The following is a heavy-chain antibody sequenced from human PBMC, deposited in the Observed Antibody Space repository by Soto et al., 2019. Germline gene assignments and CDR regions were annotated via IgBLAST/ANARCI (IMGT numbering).Heavy chain of an antibody. CDR1: GGSFSGYY. Sequence: QVQLQQWGAGLLKPSETLSLTCVVNGGSFSGYYWSWVRQPPGKGLEWIGEINHSGITDSSPSLKSRVTISVDASRSEVSLNLTSVTAADTAVYYCARGLSSVPDRRGIDGLDVWGQGTTVTVS. J-gene: IGHJ6*02. CDR2: INHSGIT. V-gene: IGHV4-34*01. D-gene: IGHD6-6*01. CDR3: ARGLSSVPDRRGIDGLDV.